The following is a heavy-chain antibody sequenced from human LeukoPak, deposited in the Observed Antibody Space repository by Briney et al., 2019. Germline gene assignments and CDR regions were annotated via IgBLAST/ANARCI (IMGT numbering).Heavy chain of an antibody. J-gene: IGHJ4*01. V-gene: IGHV3-30-3*01. D-gene: IGHD3-22*01. CDR2: ISYDGSNK. CDR1: GFTFSSYA. CDR3: ARDYLLRRPNYYDSSGYYPGY. Sequence: GGSLRLSCAASGFTFSSYAMHWVRQAPGKGLEWVAVISYDGSNKYYADSVKGRFTISRDNSKNTLYLQMNSLRAEDTAVYYCARDYLLRRPNYYDSSGYYPGYWGHGTLVTVSS.